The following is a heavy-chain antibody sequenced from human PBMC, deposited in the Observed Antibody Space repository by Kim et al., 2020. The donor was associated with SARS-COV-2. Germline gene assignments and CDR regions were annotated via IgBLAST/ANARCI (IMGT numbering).Heavy chain of an antibody. D-gene: IGHD3-10*01. CDR2: FSGDGSST. Sequence: GGSLRLSCAASGFTFSNYAMSWVRQAPGKGLEWVSTFSGDGSSTYYVDSVKGRFTISRDNSKNTLSLQMNSLRAEDTAVYYCAKAFFYGSGSNYQSFDYWGQGTLVTVSS. V-gene: IGHV3-23*01. CDR1: GFTFSNYA. J-gene: IGHJ4*02. CDR3: AKAFFYGSGSNYQSFDY.